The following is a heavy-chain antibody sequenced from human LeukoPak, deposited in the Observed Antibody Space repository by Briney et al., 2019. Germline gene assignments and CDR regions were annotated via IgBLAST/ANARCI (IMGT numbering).Heavy chain of an antibody. Sequence: PSQTLSLTCTVSGGSISSGDYYWSWIRQPPGKGLEWIGYIYYSGSTYYNPSLKTRVTISGATSENQDSLKLTSVTAADTAVYYCARGPRVGYDNWFAPWGQGTLVTVSS. CDR2: IYYSGST. CDR1: GGSISSGDYY. V-gene: IGHV4-30-4*01. D-gene: IGHD5-12*01. CDR3: ARGPRVGYDNWFAP. J-gene: IGHJ5*02.